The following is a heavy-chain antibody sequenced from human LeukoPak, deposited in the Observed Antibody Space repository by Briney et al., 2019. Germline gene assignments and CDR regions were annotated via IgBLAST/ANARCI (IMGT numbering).Heavy chain of an antibody. CDR3: ARDGTRRYMDV. V-gene: IGHV4-61*02. J-gene: IGHJ6*03. CDR1: GGSISSGDYY. CDR2: IYTSGST. Sequence: SQTLSLTCTVSGGSISSGDYYWSWIRQPAGKGLEWVGRIYTSGSTNYNPSLKSRVTISVDTSKNQFSLKLSSVTAADTAVYYCARDGTRRYMDVWGKGTTVTVSS. D-gene: IGHD1-14*01.